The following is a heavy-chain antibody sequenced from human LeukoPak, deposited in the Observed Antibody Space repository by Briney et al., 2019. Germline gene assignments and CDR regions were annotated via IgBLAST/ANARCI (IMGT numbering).Heavy chain of an antibody. D-gene: IGHD3-22*01. V-gene: IGHV3-48*01. CDR2: ISSSSGTI. CDR1: GFIFSSYS. J-gene: IGHJ4*02. CDR3: VRDFHVRLYDTGGYSY. Sequence: GGSLRLSCVGSGFIFSSYSMNWVRQAPGKGLEWISYISSSSGTIYYVDSVKGRFTISRDNAKNSLYLQMNSLRAEDAAVYYCVRDFHVRLYDTGGYSYWGQGTLVTVSS.